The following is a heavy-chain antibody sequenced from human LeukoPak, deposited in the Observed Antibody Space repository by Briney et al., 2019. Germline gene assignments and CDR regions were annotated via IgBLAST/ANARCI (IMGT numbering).Heavy chain of an antibody. CDR1: GGSISSYY. D-gene: IGHD3-16*01. V-gene: IGHV4-59*01. Sequence: PSETLSLTCTVSGGSISSYYWSWIRQPPREGLEWIGYIYYSGSTNYNPSLKSRVTISVDTSKNQFSLKLSSVTAADTAVYYCAREVLGELLDYWGQGTLVTVSS. CDR2: IYYSGST. J-gene: IGHJ4*02. CDR3: AREVLGELLDY.